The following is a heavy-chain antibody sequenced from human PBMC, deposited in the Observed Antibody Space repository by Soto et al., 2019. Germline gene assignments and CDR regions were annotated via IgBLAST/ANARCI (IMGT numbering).Heavy chain of an antibody. CDR2: ISAYSGNT. CDR3: ARHLDNYGIDV. Sequence: QVQLVQSGAEVKKPGASVKVSCKASGYTFSIFGINWVRQAPGQGLEWMGWISAYSGNTNYAQRFQGRVTMTTDTSTPTAYMELTSLRSDDTAVYYCARHLDNYGIDVWGQGTTVTVSS. J-gene: IGHJ6*02. CDR1: GYTFSIFG. V-gene: IGHV1-18*01.